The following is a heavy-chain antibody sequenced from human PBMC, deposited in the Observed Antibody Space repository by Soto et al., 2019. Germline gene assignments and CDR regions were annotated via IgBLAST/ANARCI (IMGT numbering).Heavy chain of an antibody. CDR2: IIPIFGTA. CDR3: ARAACSSTSCYELVYYYGMDV. V-gene: IGHV1-69*01. D-gene: IGHD2-2*01. CDR1: GGTFSSYA. Sequence: QVQLVQSGAEVKKPGSSVKVSCKASGGTFSSYAISWVRQAPVQGLAWMGGIIPIFGTANYAQKFQGRVTIAGDESTSTAYMELSSLRSEDTAVYYCARAACSSTSCYELVYYYGMDVWGQGTTVTVSS. J-gene: IGHJ6*02.